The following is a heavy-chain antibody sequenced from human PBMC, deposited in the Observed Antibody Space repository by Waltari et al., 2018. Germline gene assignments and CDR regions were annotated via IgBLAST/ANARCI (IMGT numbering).Heavy chain of an antibody. CDR3: ARGEV. CDR2: IYSGGSK. Sequence: EVPLVESGGGLIQPGGSLRLSCAASGFTVSSNYMGWVRQAPGKRLEWVSVIYSGGSKEEADSVKGRFTISRDNAKNTRYLQMNSLRAEDTAVYYWARGEVWGQGTTVTVSS. J-gene: IGHJ6*02. CDR1: GFTVSSNY. V-gene: IGHV3-53*01.